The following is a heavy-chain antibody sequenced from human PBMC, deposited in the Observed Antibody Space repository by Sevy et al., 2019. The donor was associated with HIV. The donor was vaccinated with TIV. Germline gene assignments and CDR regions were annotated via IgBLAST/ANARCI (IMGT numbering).Heavy chain of an antibody. CDR3: ARALVVVPAATLGY. D-gene: IGHD2-2*01. Sequence: GGSLRLSCAASGFTFSSYWMSWVRQAPGKGLEWVANIKQDGSEKYYVDSVNGRFTISRDNAKNSLYLQMNSLRAEDTAVYYCARALVVVPAATLGYWGQGTLVTVSS. CDR2: IKQDGSEK. CDR1: GFTFSSYW. V-gene: IGHV3-7*01. J-gene: IGHJ4*02.